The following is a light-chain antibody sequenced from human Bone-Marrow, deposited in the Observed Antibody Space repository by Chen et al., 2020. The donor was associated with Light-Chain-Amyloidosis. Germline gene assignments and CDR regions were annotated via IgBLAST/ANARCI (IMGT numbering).Light chain of an antibody. CDR1: SSNIGSNY. CDR2: RNN. V-gene: IGLV1-47*01. J-gene: IGLJ3*02. Sequence: QSVLTQPPSASGTPGQRVTISCSGSSSNIGSNYVYWYQQLPGMAPKLLIYRNNQRPPGVPDRFSGSKSGNSASLAISGLRSEDEADYYCAAWDDSLSGVLGGGTKLTVL. CDR3: AAWDDSLSGV.